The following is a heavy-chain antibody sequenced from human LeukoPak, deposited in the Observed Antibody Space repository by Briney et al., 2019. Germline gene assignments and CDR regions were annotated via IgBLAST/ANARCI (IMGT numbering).Heavy chain of an antibody. CDR3: ARIGGDDYYDSSGRGGDVDY. V-gene: IGHV1-46*01. CDR2: INSSGGSA. Sequence: GASVKVSCKASGYTFTGYYMHWVRQAPGQGLEWMGIINSSGGSASYAQKFQGRVTMTRDTSTSTVYMELSGLRYEDTAVYYCARIGGDDYYDSSGRGGDVDYWGQGTLVTVSS. D-gene: IGHD3-22*01. J-gene: IGHJ4*02. CDR1: GYTFTGYY.